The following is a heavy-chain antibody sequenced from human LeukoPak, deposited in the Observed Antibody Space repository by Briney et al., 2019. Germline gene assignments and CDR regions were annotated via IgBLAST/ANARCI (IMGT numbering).Heavy chain of an antibody. Sequence: PGGSLRLSCAASGFTFDDYAMHWVRQAPGKGLEWVSGINWSGDRIGYADSVKGRFTISRDNAKNTLHLQMNSLRAEDTAVYYCAKDRGRGYPFDYWGQGTLVTVSS. CDR2: INWSGDRI. J-gene: IGHJ4*02. D-gene: IGHD3-3*01. CDR1: GFTFDDYA. V-gene: IGHV3-9*01. CDR3: AKDRGRGYPFDY.